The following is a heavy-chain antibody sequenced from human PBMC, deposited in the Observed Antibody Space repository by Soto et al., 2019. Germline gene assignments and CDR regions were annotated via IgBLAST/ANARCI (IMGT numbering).Heavy chain of an antibody. CDR3: ARGVPDFDY. D-gene: IGHD3-10*01. CDR1: GFTFSDYY. V-gene: IGHV3-11*06. J-gene: IGHJ4*02. CDR2: ISSSSSYT. Sequence: LRLSCAASGFTFSDYYMSWIRQAPGKGLEWVSYISSSSSYTNYADSVKGRFTISRDNAKNSLYLQMNSLRAEDTAVYYCARGVPDFDYWGQGTLVTVSS.